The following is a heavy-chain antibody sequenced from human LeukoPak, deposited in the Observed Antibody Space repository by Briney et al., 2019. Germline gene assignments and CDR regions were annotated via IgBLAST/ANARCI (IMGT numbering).Heavy chain of an antibody. J-gene: IGHJ4*02. Sequence: GGSLRLSCAASGFTFSSYWMTWVRQAPGKGLEWVAIIKEDGSEEYYVDSVKGRFTISRDNAKSSLYLQMNSLGVEDTAVYYCARDQSRRSDYWGQGTLVTVSS. CDR3: ARDQSRRSDY. V-gene: IGHV3-7*03. CDR1: GFTFSSYW. CDR2: IKEDGSEE.